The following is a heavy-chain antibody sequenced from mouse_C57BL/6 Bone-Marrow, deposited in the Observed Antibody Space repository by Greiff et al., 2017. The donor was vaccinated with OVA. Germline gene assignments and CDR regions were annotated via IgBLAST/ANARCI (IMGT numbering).Heavy chain of an antibody. J-gene: IGHJ2*01. CDR3: AREDSNYFDY. Sequence: EVKVVESGGGLVQPGGSLKLSCAASGFTFSDYYMYWVRQTPERRLEWVAYISNGGGSTYYPDTVKGRFTISRDNAKNTLYLQMSRLKSEDTAMYYCAREDSNYFDYWGQGTTLTVSS. V-gene: IGHV5-12*01. D-gene: IGHD2-5*01. CDR1: GFTFSDYY. CDR2: ISNGGGST.